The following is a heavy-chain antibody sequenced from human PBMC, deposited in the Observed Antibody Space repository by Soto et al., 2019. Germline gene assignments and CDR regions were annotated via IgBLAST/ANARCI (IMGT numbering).Heavy chain of an antibody. CDR3: ARGVGDYGDYLPTTDY. J-gene: IGHJ4*02. V-gene: IGHV1-46*03. D-gene: IGHD4-17*01. Sequence: QVQLVQSGAEVKKPGASVKVSCKTSGYTFTSYYIHWVRQAPGQGLEWMGIINPGGGSTSYAQKFQGRVPMTRDTSTSALYMELSSLRFEDPAGYYCARGVGDYGDYLPTTDYWGQGTLVTVSS. CDR1: GYTFTSYY. CDR2: INPGGGST.